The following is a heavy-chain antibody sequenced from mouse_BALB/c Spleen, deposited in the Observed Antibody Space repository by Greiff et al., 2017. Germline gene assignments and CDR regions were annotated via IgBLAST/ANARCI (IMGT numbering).Heavy chain of an antibody. CDR1: GYSITSDYA. V-gene: IGHV3-2*02. J-gene: IGHJ2*01. Sequence: EVQRVESGPGLVKPSQSLSLTCTVTGYSITSDYAWNWIRQFPGNKLEWMGYISYSGSTSYNPSLKSRISITRDTSKNQFFLQLNSVTTEDTATYYCARRRNYFDYWGQGTTLTVSS. CDR2: ISYSGST. CDR3: ARRRNYFDY.